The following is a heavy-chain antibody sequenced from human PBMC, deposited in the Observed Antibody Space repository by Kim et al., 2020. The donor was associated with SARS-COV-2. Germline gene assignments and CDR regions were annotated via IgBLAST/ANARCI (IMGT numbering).Heavy chain of an antibody. CDR3: ARLSRYFDWLFLSPSNTVPTADFDY. CDR2: IYYSGST. D-gene: IGHD3-9*01. Sequence: SETLSLTCTVSGGSISSYYWSWIRQPPGKGLEWIGYIYYSGSTNYNPSLKSRVTISVDTSKNQFSLKLSSVTAADTAVYYCARLSRYFDWLFLSPSNTVPTADFDYWGQGALVTVSS. J-gene: IGHJ4*02. V-gene: IGHV4-59*08. CDR1: GGSISSYY.